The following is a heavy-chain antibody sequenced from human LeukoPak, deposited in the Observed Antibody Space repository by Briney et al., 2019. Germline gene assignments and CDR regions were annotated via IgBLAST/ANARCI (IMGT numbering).Heavy chain of an antibody. CDR1: GDSINNYY. CDR2: IYKSGSI. J-gene: IGHJ3*02. Sequence: SETLSPTCTVSGDSINNYYWSWIRQPAGKGLEWIGRIYKSGSIDYNPSLRSRVTMSLDMSKNQFSLKLNSVTAADTAVYYCARDCSGATCYSGAFDIWGQGTMVTVSS. D-gene: IGHD2-15*01. V-gene: IGHV4-4*07. CDR3: ARDCSGATCYSGAFDI.